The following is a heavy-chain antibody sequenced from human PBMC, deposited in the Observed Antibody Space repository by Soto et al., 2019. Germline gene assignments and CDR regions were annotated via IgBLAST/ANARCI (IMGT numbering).Heavy chain of an antibody. J-gene: IGHJ6*02. V-gene: IGHV3-73*01. D-gene: IGHD6-6*01. CDR3: TRHRRARPDLSYYYGMDV. CDR1: GFTFSGSA. CDR2: IRSKANSYAT. Sequence: PGGSLRLSCAASGFTFSGSAMHWVRQASGKGLEWVGRIRSKANSYATAYAASVKGRFTISRDDSKNTAYLQMNSLKTEDTAVYYCTRHRRARPDLSYYYGMDVWGQGTTVTVSS.